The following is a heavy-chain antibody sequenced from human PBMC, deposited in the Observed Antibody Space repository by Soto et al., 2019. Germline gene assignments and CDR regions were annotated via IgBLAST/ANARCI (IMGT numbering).Heavy chain of an antibody. D-gene: IGHD7-27*01. CDR2: IRSKANNDWT. J-gene: IGHJ4*02. CDR3: TRRTGDVDFDY. Sequence: GGSLRLSCAASGFTFSGSAMHWVRQASGKGLEWVGRIRSKANNDWTAYAASVKGRFTISRDDSKNTAYLQMNSLKTEDTAVYYCTRRTGDVDFDYWGQGTLVTVSS. CDR1: GFTFSGSA. V-gene: IGHV3-73*01.